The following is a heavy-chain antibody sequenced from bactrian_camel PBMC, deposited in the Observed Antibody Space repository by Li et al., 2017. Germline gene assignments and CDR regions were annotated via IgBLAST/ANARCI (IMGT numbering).Heavy chain of an antibody. V-gene: IGHV3S1*01. CDR2: ISTDDDTM. Sequence: HVQLVESGGGSVQAGGSLRLSCVASAYTYSRNCMGWFRQAPGKEREGVATISTDDDTMDYVDSVKDRFTISQVNNTLYLQMNGLKPEDTAMYYCAAAPRDFPCVVTFRLLDNVKTFGLWGQGTQVTVSS. CDR1: AYTYSRNC. CDR3: AAAPRDFPCVVTFRLLDNVKTFGL. D-gene: IGHD1*01. J-gene: IGHJ6*01.